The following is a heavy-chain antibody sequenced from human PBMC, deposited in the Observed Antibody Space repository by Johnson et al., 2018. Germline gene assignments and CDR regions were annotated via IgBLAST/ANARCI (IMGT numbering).Heavy chain of an antibody. D-gene: IGHD1-26*01. Sequence: QVQLVQSGGGVVQPGRSLRLSCAASGFTFSSYGMHWVRQAPGKGLEWVAVIWYDGSNKYYADSVKGRFTISRDNSKDTLYLQMNSLRAEDTAVYYWARWGTYSGSLGNIFWGQGTMVTVSS. V-gene: IGHV3-33*01. CDR2: IWYDGSNK. J-gene: IGHJ3*01. CDR1: GFTFSSYG. CDR3: ARWGTYSGSLGNIF.